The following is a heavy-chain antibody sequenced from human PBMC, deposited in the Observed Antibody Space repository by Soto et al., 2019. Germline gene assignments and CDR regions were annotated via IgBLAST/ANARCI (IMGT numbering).Heavy chain of an antibody. CDR1: GGSISSSRCH. CDR3: ARDFFDSSDYTTNWFDP. Sequence: SETLSLTCTVSGGSISSSRCHWGWIRQPPGKGLEWIGSIYHTGNAYYNPSLKSRVTISVDTSKNQFSLKLTSVTAADAALYYCARDFFDSSDYTTNWFDPWGQGTLVTV. V-gene: IGHV4-39*01. J-gene: IGHJ5*02. D-gene: IGHD3-22*01. CDR2: IYHTGNA.